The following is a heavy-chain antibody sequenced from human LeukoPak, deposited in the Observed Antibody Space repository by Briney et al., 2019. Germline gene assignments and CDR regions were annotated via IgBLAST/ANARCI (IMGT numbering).Heavy chain of an antibody. J-gene: IGHJ4*02. V-gene: IGHV1-2*02. CDR3: ARDAGDPNFDY. Sequence: ASVKVSCKASGYSFTGYYMHWVRQAPGQGLEWMGWINPNSDGTKYAQKFQDRATMTRDTSISTAYMELSSLRSDDTAVYYCARDAGDPNFDYRGQGTLVTVSS. CDR1: GYSFTGYY. CDR2: INPNSDGT. D-gene: IGHD7-27*01.